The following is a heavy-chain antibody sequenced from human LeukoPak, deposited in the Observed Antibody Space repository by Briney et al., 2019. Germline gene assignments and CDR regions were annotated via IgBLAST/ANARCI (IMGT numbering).Heavy chain of an antibody. CDR2: IYYSGST. J-gene: IGHJ5*02. CDR3: ARHGVTRGVRWFDP. D-gene: IGHD3-10*01. Sequence: SETLSLTCSVSGGSMSSYYWSWIRQSPEKGLEWIGYIYYSGSTKYNPSLERRVTISVHPSKTQFSLNLRSVTAADTAVYYCARHGVTRGVRWFDPWGQGALVIVSS. CDR1: GGSMSSYY. V-gene: IGHV4-59*08.